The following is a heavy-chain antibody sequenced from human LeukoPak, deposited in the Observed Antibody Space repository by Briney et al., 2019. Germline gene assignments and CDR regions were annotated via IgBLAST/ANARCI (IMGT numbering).Heavy chain of an antibody. D-gene: IGHD3-16*02. J-gene: IGHJ4*02. CDR2: INHSGST. V-gene: IGHV4-39*07. Sequence: SETLSLTCTVSGGSISSRSYYWSWIRQPPGKGLEWIGEINHSGSTNYNPSLKSRVTISVDTSKNQFSLKLSSVTAADTAVYYCARGRDDYVWGSYRRPPFDYWGQGTLVTVSS. CDR3: ARGRDDYVWGSYRRPPFDY. CDR1: GGSISSRSYY.